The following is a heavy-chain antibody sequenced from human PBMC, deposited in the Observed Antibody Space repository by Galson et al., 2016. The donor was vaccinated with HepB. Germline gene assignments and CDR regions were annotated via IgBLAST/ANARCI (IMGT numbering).Heavy chain of an antibody. CDR2: ISAYSGNT. V-gene: IGHV1-18*01. Sequence: SVKVSCKASGYTFTNNGISWVRQAPGQGPEWMAWISAYSGNTNYAQKLLNRVTLTKDTSASTVYMELRSLRSDVTAMYYCARDRDAALDYWGQGALVTVSS. CDR3: ARDRDAALDY. J-gene: IGHJ4*02. D-gene: IGHD6-13*01. CDR1: GYTFTNNG.